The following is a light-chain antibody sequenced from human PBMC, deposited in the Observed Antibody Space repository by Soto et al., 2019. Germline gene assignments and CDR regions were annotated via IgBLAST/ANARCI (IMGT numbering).Light chain of an antibody. Sequence: ETVLTQSPATLSLSPGERATLSCRASQSISNYLAWYQQKPGQAPRLLIHDASNRSTGIPSRFSGSGSGTDFTLTISRIEPEDFAVYYCQQRSNWPRTFGQGTRLDSK. CDR2: DAS. V-gene: IGKV3-11*01. CDR1: QSISNY. CDR3: QQRSNWPRT. J-gene: IGKJ5*01.